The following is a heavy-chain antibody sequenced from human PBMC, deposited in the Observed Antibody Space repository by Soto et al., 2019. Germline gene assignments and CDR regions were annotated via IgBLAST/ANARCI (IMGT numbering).Heavy chain of an antibody. CDR3: AKDWNQLLYGVHYGMDV. Sequence: LRLSCAASGFTFSSYAMSWVRQAPGKGLEWVSAISGSGGSTYYADSVKGRFTISRDNSKNTLYLQMNSLRAEDTAVYYCAKDWNQLLYGVHYGMDVWGQGTTVTVSS. V-gene: IGHV3-23*01. D-gene: IGHD2-2*02. CDR2: ISGSGGST. J-gene: IGHJ6*02. CDR1: GFTFSSYA.